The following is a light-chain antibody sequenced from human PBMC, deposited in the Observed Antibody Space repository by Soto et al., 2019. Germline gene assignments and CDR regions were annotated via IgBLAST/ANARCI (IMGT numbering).Light chain of an antibody. CDR3: SSYTSTSTYV. Sequence: QSALTQPPSVSGSPGQSVTISCTGTSSDVGSYNRVSWYQQPPGTAPKLMIYEVSNRPSRVPARFSGSKSGNTASLTISGLQAEDEADYYCSSYTSTSTYVFGTGTKLTVL. J-gene: IGLJ1*01. CDR2: EVS. CDR1: SSDVGSYNR. V-gene: IGLV2-18*02.